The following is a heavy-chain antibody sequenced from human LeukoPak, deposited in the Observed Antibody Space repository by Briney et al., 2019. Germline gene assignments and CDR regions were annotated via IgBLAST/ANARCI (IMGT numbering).Heavy chain of an antibody. CDR1: GFTFSGYS. Sequence: GGSLRLSCAGSGFTFSGYSLNWVRQAPGKGLEWISCISSSGGHIICYADSVKGRFTISRDDAKNSLYLQMNSLRAEDTAVYYRARDPGDAFDIWGQGTTVTVTS. CDR2: ISSSGGHII. V-gene: IGHV3-48*04. J-gene: IGHJ3*02. CDR3: ARDPGDAFDI.